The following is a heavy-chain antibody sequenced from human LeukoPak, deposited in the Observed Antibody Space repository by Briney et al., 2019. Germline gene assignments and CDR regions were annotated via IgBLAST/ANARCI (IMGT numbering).Heavy chain of an antibody. Sequence: GESLKISCAASGFTVSSNYMNWVRQAPGKGLEWVSMIYTGDNTFYTDSVKGRFTISRDNSKNTLDLQMNSLRAEDTAVYYCARRGHGYGSPFDYWGQGTLVTVSS. CDR3: ARRGHGYGSPFDY. CDR2: IYTGDNT. V-gene: IGHV3-66*04. J-gene: IGHJ4*02. CDR1: GFTVSSNY. D-gene: IGHD5-18*01.